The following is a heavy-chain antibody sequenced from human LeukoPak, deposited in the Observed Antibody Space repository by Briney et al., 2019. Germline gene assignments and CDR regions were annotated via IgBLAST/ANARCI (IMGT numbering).Heavy chain of an antibody. CDR1: GFTFSSYA. Sequence: GGSLRLSCAASGFTFSSYAMSWVRQAPGKGLEWVSAISGSGGSTYYADSVKGRFTISRDNSKNTLCLQMNSLRAEDTAVYYCAKGADYSDSSGYYHYWGQGTLVTVSS. CDR3: AKGADYSDSSGYYHY. D-gene: IGHD3-22*01. V-gene: IGHV3-23*01. CDR2: ISGSGGST. J-gene: IGHJ4*02.